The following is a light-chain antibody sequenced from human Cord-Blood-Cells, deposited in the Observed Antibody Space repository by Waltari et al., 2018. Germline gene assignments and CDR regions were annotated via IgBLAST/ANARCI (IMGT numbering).Light chain of an antibody. Sequence: QSALTQPASVSGSPGPSITISCTGPTSDVGGYNYVPWYQQHPGKAPKLMIYEVSNRPSGVSNRFSGSKSGNTASLTISGLQAEDEADYYCSSYTSSSTYVFGTGTKVTVL. V-gene: IGLV2-14*01. CDR3: SSYTSSSTYV. J-gene: IGLJ1*01. CDR2: EVS. CDR1: TSDVGGYNY.